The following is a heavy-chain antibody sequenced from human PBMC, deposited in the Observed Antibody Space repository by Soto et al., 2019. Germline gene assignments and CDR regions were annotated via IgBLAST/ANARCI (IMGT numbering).Heavy chain of an antibody. D-gene: IGHD3-10*01. J-gene: IGHJ6*02. Sequence: PGGSLRLSCAASGFTFSSYGMHWVRQAPGKGLEWVAVIWYDGSNKYYADSVKGRFTISRDNSKNTLYLQMNSLRAEDTAVYYCAREPVRGVILSYYGMDVWGQGTTVTVSS. CDR2: IWYDGSNK. V-gene: IGHV3-33*01. CDR1: GFTFSSYG. CDR3: AREPVRGVILSYYGMDV.